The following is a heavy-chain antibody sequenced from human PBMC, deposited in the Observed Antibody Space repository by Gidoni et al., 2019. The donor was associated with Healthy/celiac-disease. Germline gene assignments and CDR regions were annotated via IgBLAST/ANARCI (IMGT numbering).Heavy chain of an antibody. CDR1: GFTFSSSW. J-gene: IGHJ4*02. Sequence: EVQLVESGGGLVQPGGSLRLSCAASGFTFSSSWMHWVRQAPGKGLVWVSRINSDGSSTSYADSVKGRFTISRDNAKNTLYLQMNSLRAEDTAVYYCASGDYYDSSGYYYSGVVYWGQGTLVTVSS. CDR2: INSDGSST. V-gene: IGHV3-74*01. D-gene: IGHD3-22*01. CDR3: ASGDYYDSSGYYYSGVVY.